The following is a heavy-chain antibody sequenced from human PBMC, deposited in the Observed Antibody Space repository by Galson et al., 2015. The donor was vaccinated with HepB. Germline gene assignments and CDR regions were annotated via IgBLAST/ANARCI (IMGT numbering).Heavy chain of an antibody. D-gene: IGHD4-17*01. Sequence: SVKVSCKASGYTFSSFGISWVRQAPGQGLEWMGWISGYNGNTNHAQKLQGRVTMTTDTSTSTAYMELRSLRPDDTAMYYCARGGYGDYVNYYYYMDVWGKGTTVTVSS. CDR2: ISGYNGNT. J-gene: IGHJ6*03. CDR1: GYTFSSFG. CDR3: ARGGYGDYVNYYYYMDV. V-gene: IGHV1-18*01.